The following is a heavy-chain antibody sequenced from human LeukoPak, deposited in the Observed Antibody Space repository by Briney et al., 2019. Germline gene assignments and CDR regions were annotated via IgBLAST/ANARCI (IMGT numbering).Heavy chain of an antibody. V-gene: IGHV3-7*05. CDR2: IKQDETVK. Sequence: TGGSLRLSCAASGFTFSTYWMSWVRKAPGKGLEWVANIKQDETVKYYVDSVKGRFTVSRDNAKNSLYLQMNSLRAEDTAAYYCARIDYRGSWYLDYWGQGTLVTVSS. D-gene: IGHD6-13*01. CDR3: ARIDYRGSWYLDY. J-gene: IGHJ4*02. CDR1: GFTFSTYW.